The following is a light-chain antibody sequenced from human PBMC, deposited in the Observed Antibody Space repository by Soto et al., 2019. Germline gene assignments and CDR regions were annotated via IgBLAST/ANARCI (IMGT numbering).Light chain of an antibody. V-gene: IGLV2-14*01. Sequence: QSALTQPASVSGSPGQSITISCTGTSSDVGGYNYVSWYQQHPGKAPKLMIYDVSNRPSGVSNRFSGSKSGNTASLTISGLLAEDEADYYCSSYTSSSTYVFGTGTKVTVL. CDR1: SSDVGGYNY. J-gene: IGLJ1*01. CDR3: SSYTSSSTYV. CDR2: DVS.